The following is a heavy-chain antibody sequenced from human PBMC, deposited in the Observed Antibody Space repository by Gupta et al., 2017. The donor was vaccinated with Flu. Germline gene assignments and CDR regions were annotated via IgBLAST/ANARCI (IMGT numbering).Heavy chain of an antibody. D-gene: IGHD3-3*01. CDR2: ISSSGSTI. CDR1: GFTFSSYE. V-gene: IGHV3-48*03. J-gene: IGHJ4*02. CDR3: AREGLPFLGHLDY. Sequence: GESGGGLVQPGGSLRLSCAASGFTFSSYEMNWVRQAPGKGLEWVSYISSSGSTIYYADSVKGRFTISRDNAKNSLYLQMNSLRAEDTAVYYCAREGLPFLGHLDYWGQGTLVTVSS.